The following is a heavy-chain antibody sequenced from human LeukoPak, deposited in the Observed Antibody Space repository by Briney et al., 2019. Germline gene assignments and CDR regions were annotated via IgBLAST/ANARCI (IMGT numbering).Heavy chain of an antibody. J-gene: IGHJ3*02. Sequence: SETLSLTCTVSGGTVSSGSYYWSWIRQPPGKGLEWIGYIYYSGSTNYNPSLKSRVTISVDTSKNQFSLKLSSVTAADTAAYYCARDGDSRGTGAFDIWGQGTMVTVSS. CDR1: GGTVSSGSYY. CDR3: ARDGDSRGTGAFDI. CDR2: IYYSGST. V-gene: IGHV4-61*01. D-gene: IGHD1-1*01.